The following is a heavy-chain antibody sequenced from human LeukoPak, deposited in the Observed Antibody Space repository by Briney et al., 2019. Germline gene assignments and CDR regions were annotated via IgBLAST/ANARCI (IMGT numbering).Heavy chain of an antibody. CDR1: GYSISSGYY. CDR2: IYHSGST. J-gene: IGHJ3*02. V-gene: IGHV4-38-2*02. CDR3: ARGLRYSSSWLVRSEKGDAFDI. D-gene: IGHD6-13*01. Sequence: PSETLSLTCTVSGYSISSGYYWGWIRQPPGKGLEWIGSIYHSGSTYYSASLKSRVSISVDTSKNHFALKLASVTAADTAVYYCARGLRYSSSWLVRSEKGDAFDIWGQGTMVTVSS.